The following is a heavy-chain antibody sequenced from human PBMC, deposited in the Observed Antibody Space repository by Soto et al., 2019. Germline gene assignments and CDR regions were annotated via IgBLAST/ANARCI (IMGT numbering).Heavy chain of an antibody. J-gene: IGHJ4*02. V-gene: IGHV1-69*13. Sequence: SVKVSCTASGGTLSSYAISWVRQAPGQGLEWMGGIIPIFGTANYAQKFQGRVTITADESTSTAYMEPSSLRSEDTAVYYCARSGSSSGTAGYFHYWGQGTLVTVSS. CDR2: IIPIFGTA. CDR1: GGTLSSYA. D-gene: IGHD3-22*01. CDR3: ARSGSSSGTAGYFHY.